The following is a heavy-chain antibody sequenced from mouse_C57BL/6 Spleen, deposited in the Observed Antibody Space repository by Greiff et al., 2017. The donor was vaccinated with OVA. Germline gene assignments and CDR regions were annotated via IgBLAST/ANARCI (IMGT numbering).Heavy chain of an antibody. Sequence: EVHLVESGPVLVKPGASVKMSCKASGYTFTDYYMNWVKQSHGKSLEWIGVINPYNGGTSYNQKFKGKATLTVDKSSSTAYMELNSLTSEDSAVYYCARPDGYYYFDYWGQGTTLTVSS. V-gene: IGHV1-19*01. CDR1: GYTFTDYY. CDR2: INPYNGGT. D-gene: IGHD2-3*01. CDR3: ARPDGYYYFDY. J-gene: IGHJ2*01.